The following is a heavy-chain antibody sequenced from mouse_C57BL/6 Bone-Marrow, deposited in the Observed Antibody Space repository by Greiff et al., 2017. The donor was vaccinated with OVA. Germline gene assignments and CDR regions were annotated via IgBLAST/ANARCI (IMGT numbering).Heavy chain of an antibody. CDR1: GYTFTSYG. CDR2: IYPRSGNT. V-gene: IGHV1-81*01. D-gene: IGHD4-1*01. CDR3: ARCTGDAMDY. Sequence: VQLQQSGAELARPGASVKLSCKASGYTFTSYGISWVKQRTGQGLEWIGEIYPRSGNTYYNEKFKGKATLTADKSSSTAYMELRSLTSEDAAVYFCARCTGDAMDYWGQGTSVTVSS. J-gene: IGHJ4*01.